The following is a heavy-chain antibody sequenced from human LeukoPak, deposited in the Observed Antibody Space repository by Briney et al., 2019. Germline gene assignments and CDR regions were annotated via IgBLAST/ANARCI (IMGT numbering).Heavy chain of an antibody. CDR1: GYTFTSYS. V-gene: IGHV1-46*01. D-gene: IGHD3-3*01. CDR2: INPSGGST. Sequence: ASVKVSCKASGYTFTSYSVHWVRQAPGQGLDWMGIINPSGGSTGYAQKFQGRVTMTRDTSTSTVYMQLSSLRSEDTAVYYCARAISPVAYYGMDVWGQGTTVTVSS. CDR3: ARAISPVAYYGMDV. J-gene: IGHJ6*02.